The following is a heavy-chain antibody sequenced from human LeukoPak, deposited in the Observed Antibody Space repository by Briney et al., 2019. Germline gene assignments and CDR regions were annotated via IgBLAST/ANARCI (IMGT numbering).Heavy chain of an antibody. CDR1: GFTVSSNY. CDR3: ASESPLYYDGNSGF. V-gene: IGHV3-53*01. D-gene: IGHD4-23*01. J-gene: IGHJ4*02. Sequence: SGGSLRLSCAVSGFTVSSNYMSWVRQAPGKGLEWVSGIYGGDSTYYADSVKGRFTISRDNSKNTLYLQMNSLRAEDTAVYYCASESPLYYDGNSGFWGQGAPVTVSS. CDR2: IYGGDST.